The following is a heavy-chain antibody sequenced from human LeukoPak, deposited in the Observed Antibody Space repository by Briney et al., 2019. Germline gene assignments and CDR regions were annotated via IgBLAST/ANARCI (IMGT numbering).Heavy chain of an antibody. CDR3: ATYDSWSGYNIAY. CDR2: INRDGSEK. D-gene: IGHD3-3*01. Sequence: GGSLRLSCVVSGFTLSSRWMMWVRQAPGEGLEWMTNINRDGSEKNYVDSVKGRFAITRDNAENSLYLQMNSLKVEDSAIYYCATYDSWSGYNIAYWGQGTLVTVSS. CDR1: GFTLSSRW. J-gene: IGHJ4*02. V-gene: IGHV3-7*03.